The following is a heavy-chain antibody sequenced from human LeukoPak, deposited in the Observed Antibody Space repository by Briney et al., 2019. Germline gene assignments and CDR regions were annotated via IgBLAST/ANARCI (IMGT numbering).Heavy chain of an antibody. CDR1: GGSISSGGYS. CDR2: IYYSGST. V-gene: IGHV4-61*08. D-gene: IGHD6-19*01. CDR3: ARVYTVSSGWSLDYYMDV. Sequence: SETLSLTCTVSGGSISSGGYSWSWIRQPPGKGLECIGYIYYSGSTNYSPSLKSRVTISVDTSKNQFSLKLSSVTAADTAVYYCARVYTVSSGWSLDYYMDVWGKGTTVTVSS. J-gene: IGHJ6*03.